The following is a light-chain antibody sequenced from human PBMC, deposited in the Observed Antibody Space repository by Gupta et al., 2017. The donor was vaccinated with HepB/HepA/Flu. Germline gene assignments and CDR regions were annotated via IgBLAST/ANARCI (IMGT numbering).Light chain of an antibody. CDR2: AAS. CDR1: QRISSY. CDR3: QQSNSTPVP. J-gene: IGKJ1*01. V-gene: IGKV1-39*01. Sequence: DIKMTQSPSSLSASVGDRVTITCRASQRISSYLNWYQQKPGKAPKLLIYAASSWKSGVPSRFSGSGSGTDFTLTISSLQPEDFATYYCQQSNSTPVPFGQGTKVEIK.